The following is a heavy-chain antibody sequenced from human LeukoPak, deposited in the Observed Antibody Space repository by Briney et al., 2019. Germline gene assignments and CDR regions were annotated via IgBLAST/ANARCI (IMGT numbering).Heavy chain of an antibody. Sequence: SETLSLTCAVYGGSFSGYYWSWIRQPPGKGLEWIGEINHSGSTNYNPSLKSRVTISVDTSKNQFSLKLSSVTAADTAVYYCARARRWLPALFFDYWGPGTLVAVSS. D-gene: IGHD2-2*01. J-gene: IGHJ4*02. V-gene: IGHV4-34*01. CDR3: ARARRWLPALFFDY. CDR1: GGSFSGYY. CDR2: INHSGST.